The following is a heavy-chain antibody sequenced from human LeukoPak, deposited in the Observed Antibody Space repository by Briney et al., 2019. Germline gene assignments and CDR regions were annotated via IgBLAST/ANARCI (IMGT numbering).Heavy chain of an antibody. J-gene: IGHJ6*02. CDR1: GFTFSSYE. CDR3: ARVSSSTLWFGELYPNYYYYGMDV. Sequence: GGSLRLSCAASGFTFSSYEMNWVRQAPGKGLEWVSSISSSSSYIYYADSVKGRFTISRDNAKNSLYLQMNSLRAEDTAVYYCARVSSSTLWFGELYPNYYYYGMDVWGQGTTVTVSS. CDR2: ISSSSSYI. D-gene: IGHD3-10*01. V-gene: IGHV3-21*01.